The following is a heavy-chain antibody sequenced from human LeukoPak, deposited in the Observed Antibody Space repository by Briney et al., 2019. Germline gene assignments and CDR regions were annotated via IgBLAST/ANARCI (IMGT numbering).Heavy chain of an antibody. Sequence: PGGSLRLSCAASGFTFSSYAMSWVRQAPGKGLEWVSAISGSGGSTYYADSVKGRFTISRDNSKNTLYLQMNSLRAEDTAVYYCARITVDSSGWYHFDSWGQGTLVTVSS. D-gene: IGHD6-19*01. J-gene: IGHJ4*02. CDR3: ARITVDSSGWYHFDS. V-gene: IGHV3-23*01. CDR1: GFTFSSYA. CDR2: ISGSGGST.